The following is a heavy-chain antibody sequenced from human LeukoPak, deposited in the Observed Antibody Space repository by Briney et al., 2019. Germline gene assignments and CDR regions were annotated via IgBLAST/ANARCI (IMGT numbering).Heavy chain of an antibody. D-gene: IGHD1-26*01. CDR3: ARKSPSGSYSIDY. CDR2: ISPSGGIT. J-gene: IGHJ4*02. CDR1: GFTFSSYS. V-gene: IGHV3-23*01. Sequence: PGGSLRLSCAASGFTFSSYSMNWVRQAPGKGLEWVSGISPSGGITYYTDSVKGRFTISRDNSKNTVSLQMNSLRGEDTAVYYCARKSPSGSYSIDYWGQGTLVTVSS.